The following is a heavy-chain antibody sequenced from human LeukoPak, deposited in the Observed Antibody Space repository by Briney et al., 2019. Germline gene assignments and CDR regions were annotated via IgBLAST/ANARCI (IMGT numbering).Heavy chain of an antibody. V-gene: IGHV3-23*01. CDR1: GFTFSSYT. CDR2: FSAGGGGT. J-gene: IGHJ3*02. Sequence: PGGSLRLSCAASGFTFSSYTMNWVRQAPGRGLEWVSAFSAGGGGTYYADSVKGRFTISRDNSKNTLYLQMNSLRAEDTAVYYCALRAGQDAFDIWGQGTMVTVSS. CDR3: ALRAGQDAFDI. D-gene: IGHD6-13*01.